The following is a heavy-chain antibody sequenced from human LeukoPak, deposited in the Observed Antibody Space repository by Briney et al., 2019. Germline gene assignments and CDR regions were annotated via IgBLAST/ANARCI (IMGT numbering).Heavy chain of an antibody. J-gene: IGHJ4*02. Sequence: PGGSLRLSCAASGLTFSSYWMHWVRQAPGKGLVWVSRINSDGSTTNYADSVKGRFTISRDNAKNTLYLQMNSLRAEDTAVYYCARAPRRYIVSLDYFDYWGQGTLVTVSS. D-gene: IGHD5/OR15-5a*01. V-gene: IGHV3-74*01. CDR2: INSDGSTT. CDR1: GLTFSSYW. CDR3: ARAPRRYIVSLDYFDY.